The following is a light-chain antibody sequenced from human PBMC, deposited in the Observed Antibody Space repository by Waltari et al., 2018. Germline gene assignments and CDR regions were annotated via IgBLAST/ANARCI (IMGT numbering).Light chain of an antibody. CDR2: AVT. Sequence: QSALTQAASVSGSLGQSITISCTGTTNDVGAYDLVSWYQQHPGKAPRLIIYAVTERPSVVSNRFSGSKSGNTASLTISGLQAEDEADYHCCSYAGVRTYVVFGGGTKLTVL. V-gene: IGLV2-23*02. J-gene: IGLJ2*01. CDR1: TNDVGAYDL. CDR3: CSYAGVRTYVV.